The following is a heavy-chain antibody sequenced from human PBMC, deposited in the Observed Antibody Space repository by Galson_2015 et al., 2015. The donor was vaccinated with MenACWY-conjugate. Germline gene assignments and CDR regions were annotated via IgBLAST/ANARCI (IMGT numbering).Heavy chain of an antibody. D-gene: IGHD3-10*01. Sequence: LSLTCTVSGGSIRSGGYYWSWLRPHPGKGLEWIGFIYYSGSTYHNPSLKSRLTMSVDTSRYQFSLDLRSVTAADTAVYYCARKSVSGSNYEASSDYWGQGTLVTVSS. CDR2: IYYSGST. J-gene: IGHJ4*02. CDR1: GGSIRSGGYY. V-gene: IGHV4-31*03. CDR3: ARKSVSGSNYEASSDY.